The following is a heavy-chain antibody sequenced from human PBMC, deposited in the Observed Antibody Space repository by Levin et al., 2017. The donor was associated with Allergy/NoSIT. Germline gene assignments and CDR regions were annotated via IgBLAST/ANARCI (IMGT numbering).Heavy chain of an antibody. D-gene: IGHD2-15*01. V-gene: IGHV5-51*01. CDR1: GYTFTRYW. Sequence: GESLKISCKGSGYTFTRYWIGWVRQMPGKGLEWVGIIYPGDSVTRYSPSFQGQVTISADKSTSTAYLQWSSLKTSDTAMYYCTRLGYCDTKYCYEACWFEPRGQGTPSTVSS. J-gene: IGHJ5*02. CDR2: IYPGDSVT. CDR3: TRLGYCDTKYCYEACWFEP.